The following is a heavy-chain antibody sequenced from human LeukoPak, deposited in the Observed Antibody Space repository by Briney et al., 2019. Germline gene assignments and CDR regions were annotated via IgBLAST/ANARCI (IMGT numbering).Heavy chain of an antibody. D-gene: IGHD4-17*01. CDR2: IYYSGST. CDR3: ASYYGDYEGNFDY. V-gene: IGHV4-39*07. J-gene: IGHJ4*02. CDR1: GGSISSSSYY. Sequence: MPSETLSLTCTVSGGSISSSSYYWGWIRQPPGKGLEWIGSIYYSGSTYYNPSLKSRVTISVDTSKNQFSLKLSSVTAADTAVYYCASYYGDYEGNFDYWGQGTLATVSS.